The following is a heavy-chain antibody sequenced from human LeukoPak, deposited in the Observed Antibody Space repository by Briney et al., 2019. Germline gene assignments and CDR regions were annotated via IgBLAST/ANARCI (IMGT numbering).Heavy chain of an antibody. CDR2: IIPIFGTA. CDR1: GGTFSSYA. V-gene: IGHV1-69*13. D-gene: IGHD2-8*02. J-gene: IGHJ4*02. Sequence: ASVKVSCKASGGTFSSYAISWVRQAPGQGLEWMGGIIPIFGTANYAQKFQGRVTITADESTSTAYMELSSLRSEDTAVYYCAKPKSGPGWYFDYWGQGTLVTVSS. CDR3: AKPKSGPGWYFDY.